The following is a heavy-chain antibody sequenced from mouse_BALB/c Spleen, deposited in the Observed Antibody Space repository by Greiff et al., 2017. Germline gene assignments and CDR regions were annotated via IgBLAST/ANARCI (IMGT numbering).Heavy chain of an antibody. Sequence: QVQLQQSGPGLVQPSQSLSITCTVSGFSLTSYGVHWVRQSPGKGLEWLGVIWSGGSTDNNAAFISRLSISKDNSKSQVFFKMNSLQANDTAIYYCARNYGYDRMVDYWGQGTTLTVSS. D-gene: IGHD2-2*01. V-gene: IGHV2-2*02. J-gene: IGHJ2*01. CDR2: IWSGGST. CDR1: GFSLTSYG. CDR3: ARNYGYDRMVDY.